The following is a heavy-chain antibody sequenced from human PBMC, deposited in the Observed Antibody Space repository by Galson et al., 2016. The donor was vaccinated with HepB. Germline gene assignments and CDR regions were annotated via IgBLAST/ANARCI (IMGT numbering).Heavy chain of an antibody. V-gene: IGHV3-11*06. CDR1: GFTFTDYY. D-gene: IGHD6-13*01. CDR3: AREDSSWYGYYGMAV. Sequence: SLRLSCAASGFTFTDYYMTWIRQAPGKGLEWVSYISSSGSYTNYADSVKGRFTISRDNARKSLYLQMNSLRPDDTAVYYCAREDSSWYGYYGMAVWGQGTTVTVSS. J-gene: IGHJ6*02. CDR2: ISSSGSYT.